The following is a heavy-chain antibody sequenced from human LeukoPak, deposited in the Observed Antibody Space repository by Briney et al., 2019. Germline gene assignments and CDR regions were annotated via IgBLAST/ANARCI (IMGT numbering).Heavy chain of an antibody. V-gene: IGHV4-59*12. CDR2: IYENGRT. J-gene: IGHJ4*02. CDR3: VRDKTFDVVNFFES. D-gene: IGHD4-23*01. Sequence: PSETLSLTCTVSGGSIGNFFWSWIRQSPGEGLEWIGFIYENGRTCYNPSLKSRVTISVDMSKNQFSLRLSSATAADTAVYYCVRDKTFDVVNFFESWGQGTLVTVSS. CDR1: GGSIGNFF.